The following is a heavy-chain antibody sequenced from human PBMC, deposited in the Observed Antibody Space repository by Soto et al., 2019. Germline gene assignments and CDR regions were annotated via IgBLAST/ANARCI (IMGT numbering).Heavy chain of an antibody. CDR3: AREGDYGDYRFDP. CDR2: ISYDGSNK. CDR1: GYTFSRYA. V-gene: IGHV3-30-3*01. J-gene: IGHJ5*02. D-gene: IGHD4-17*01. Sequence: QGQLVESGGGVVQPGRSLRLSCAASGYTFSRYAMHWVRQAPGKGLEWVAVISYDGSNKYYADSVKGRFTISRDNSKNTLYLQMNSLRAEDTAVYYCAREGDYGDYRFDPWGQGTLVTVSS.